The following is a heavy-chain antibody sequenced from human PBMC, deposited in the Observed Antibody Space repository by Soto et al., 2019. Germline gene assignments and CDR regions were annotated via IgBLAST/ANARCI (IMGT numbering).Heavy chain of an antibody. J-gene: IGHJ3*02. D-gene: IGHD4-17*01. CDR2: ISSSGDSA. V-gene: IGHV3-23*01. Sequence: VQLLQTGGGLVQPGGSLSLSCAASGFFFSTYAMNWVRQAPGKGLEWVSAISSSGDSAYYAESVRGRFTISRDNSINTLYLQRRSLRPEDTAVYYCAHPRGYGVFDAVDIWGQGTMVTVSS. CDR3: AHPRGYGVFDAVDI. CDR1: GFFFSTYA.